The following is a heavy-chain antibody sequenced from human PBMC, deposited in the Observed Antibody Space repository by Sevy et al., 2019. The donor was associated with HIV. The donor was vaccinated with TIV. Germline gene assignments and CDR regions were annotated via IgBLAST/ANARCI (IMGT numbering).Heavy chain of an antibody. J-gene: IGHJ4*02. V-gene: IGHV3-23*01. CDR2: ISNSGGST. Sequence: GGSLRLSCAASGFTFNSYAMNWVRQAPGKGLEWVSAISNSGGSTYYADSGKGRFTISRDNSKNTLYLQMSTLRAEDTAVYYCARDLRKTYPLYYFDYWGQGTLVTVSS. D-gene: IGHD2-21*01. CDR1: GFTFNSYA. CDR3: ARDLRKTYPLYYFDY.